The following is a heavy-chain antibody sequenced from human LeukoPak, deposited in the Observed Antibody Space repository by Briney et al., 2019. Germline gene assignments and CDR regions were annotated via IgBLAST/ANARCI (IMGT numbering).Heavy chain of an antibody. CDR1: GFTFSSYG. J-gene: IGHJ3*02. Sequence: AGGSLTLSCAASGFTFSSYGLHWVRQAPGKGLEWVAVILNGGSQEKYADSVKGRFTMSRDNSKNTLFLQMNSLRAEDTAVYYCARDDALGDTALDIWGQGTMVTVSS. D-gene: IGHD3-16*01. V-gene: IGHV3-33*01. CDR2: ILNGGSQE. CDR3: ARDDALGDTALDI.